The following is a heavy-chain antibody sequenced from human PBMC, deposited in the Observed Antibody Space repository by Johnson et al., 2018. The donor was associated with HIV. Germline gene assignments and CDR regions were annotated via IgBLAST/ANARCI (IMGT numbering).Heavy chain of an antibody. D-gene: IGHD3-22*01. Sequence: VQLVESGGGLVQPGGSLRLSCAASGFTFSSYWMSWVRQAPGKGLEWVANIKQDGSEKYYVDSVKGRFTTSRDNAKNSLYLQMNSLRAEDTAVYYCARGGRGVRITMIVVVPNDAFDIWGQGTMVTVSS. CDR3: ARGGRGVRITMIVVVPNDAFDI. CDR1: GFTFSSYW. V-gene: IGHV3-7*01. J-gene: IGHJ3*02. CDR2: IKQDGSEK.